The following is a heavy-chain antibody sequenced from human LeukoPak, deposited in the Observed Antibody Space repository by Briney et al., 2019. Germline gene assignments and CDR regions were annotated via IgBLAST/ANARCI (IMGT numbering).Heavy chain of an antibody. D-gene: IGHD3-22*01. V-gene: IGHV4-39*01. J-gene: IGHJ4*02. CDR1: GDSLSSTNYY. CDR3: ATQDSSHY. CDR2: IRYSESA. Sequence: PSETLSLTCTVSGDSLSSTNYYWGWVRQPPGRGRGWIASIRYSESAYYSPSLKSRDTISVDTSKNQFSLTLRSLTATDTAVYYCATQDSSHYWGQGTLVTVSS.